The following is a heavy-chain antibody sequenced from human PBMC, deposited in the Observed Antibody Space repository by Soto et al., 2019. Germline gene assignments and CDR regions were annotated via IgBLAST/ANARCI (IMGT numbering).Heavy chain of an antibody. CDR3: AHISDPGYFDH. J-gene: IGHJ4*02. Sequence: GSGPTLVNPTQTLTLTCSFSGFSLSTSGVSXGWIRQPPGKALEWLALIFWDDDKRYSPSLKSRLTITKDTSTNQVVLTMTNMDPVDTATYYCAHISDPGYFDHWGQGTLVTVSS. CDR1: GFSLSTSGVS. V-gene: IGHV2-5*02. CDR2: IFWDDDK.